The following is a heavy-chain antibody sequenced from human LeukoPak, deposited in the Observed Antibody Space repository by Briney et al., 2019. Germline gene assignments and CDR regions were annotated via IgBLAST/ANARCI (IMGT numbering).Heavy chain of an antibody. V-gene: IGHV4-59*08. CDR3: ARAVSGRFDY. CDR2: IYYSGST. D-gene: IGHD6-19*01. Sequence: PSETLSLTCAVSGGSISSYYWTWIRQPPGKGLEWIGYIYYSGSTNYNPSLNSRVTISVDTSKNQFSLRLSSVTAADTAIYYCARAVSGRFDYWGQGTLVTVSS. CDR1: GGSISSYY. J-gene: IGHJ4*02.